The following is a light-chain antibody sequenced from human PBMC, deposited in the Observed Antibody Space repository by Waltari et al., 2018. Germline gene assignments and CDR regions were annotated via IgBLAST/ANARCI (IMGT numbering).Light chain of an antibody. CDR3: QVWDSGTGV. CDR1: NIGSKN. CDR2: RDT. V-gene: IGLV3-9*01. J-gene: IGLJ3*02. Sequence: SYDLTQPLSVSVALGQTARITCGGNNIGSKNVHWYQQKPGQAPLLVLYRDTNRPSGIPERFSGSKLGNTATLTISRVQDGDEGDYYCQVWDSGTGVFGGGTKLTVL.